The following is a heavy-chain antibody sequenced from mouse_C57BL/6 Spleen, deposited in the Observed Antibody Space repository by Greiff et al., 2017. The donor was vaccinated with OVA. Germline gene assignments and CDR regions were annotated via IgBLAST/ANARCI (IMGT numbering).Heavy chain of an antibody. Sequence: QVQLQQSGPELVKPGASVKISCKASGYAFSSSWMNWVKQRPGKGLEWIGRIYPGDGDTNYNGKFKGKATLTADKSSSTAYMQLSSLTSEDAAVYFCARVTTVVADDWGQGTTLTVSS. CDR1: GYAFSSSW. CDR2: IYPGDGDT. J-gene: IGHJ2*01. D-gene: IGHD1-1*01. CDR3: ARVTTVVADD. V-gene: IGHV1-82*01.